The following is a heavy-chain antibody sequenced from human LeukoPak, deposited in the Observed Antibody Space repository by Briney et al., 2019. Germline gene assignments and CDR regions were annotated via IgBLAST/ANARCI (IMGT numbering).Heavy chain of an antibody. V-gene: IGHV3-53*01. CDR3: AKAIYYYVSSGYLLDY. CDR2: IYSGGST. D-gene: IGHD3-22*01. J-gene: IGHJ4*02. Sequence: PGGSLRLSCAASGLTVQSNYISCVRQAPGKGLEWVSVIYSGGSTYYADSVKGRFTISRDNSKNTLYLQMNSLRAEDKAVYNCAKAIYYYVSSGYLLDYCSQGTLVTVSS. CDR1: GLTVQSNY.